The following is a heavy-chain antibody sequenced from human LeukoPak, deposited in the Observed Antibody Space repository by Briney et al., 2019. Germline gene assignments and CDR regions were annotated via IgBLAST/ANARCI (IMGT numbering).Heavy chain of an antibody. CDR1: GFTFSSYA. Sequence: GGSLRLSCAASGFTFSSYAMHWVRQAPGKGLEWVAVISYDGSNKYYADSVKGRFTISRDNSKNTLYLQMNSLRAEDTAVYYCAKDDPSDFDIWGQGTMVTVSS. CDR3: AKDDPSDFDI. CDR2: ISYDGSNK. J-gene: IGHJ3*02. V-gene: IGHV3-30-3*01.